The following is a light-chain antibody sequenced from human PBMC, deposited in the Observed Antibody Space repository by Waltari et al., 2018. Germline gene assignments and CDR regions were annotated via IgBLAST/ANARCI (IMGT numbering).Light chain of an antibody. CDR1: QSVLYTSYNKNF. CDR3: QQYYSSPWT. CDR2: WAS. Sequence: DIVMTQSPDSLAVSLGERATINCKSSQSVLYTSYNKNFLAWYQQKPGQPPKLRIYWASTRESGVTDRVSGSGSGTDFTLTISSLQSEDVAVYYCQQYYSSPWTFGQGSKVEIK. V-gene: IGKV4-1*01. J-gene: IGKJ1*01.